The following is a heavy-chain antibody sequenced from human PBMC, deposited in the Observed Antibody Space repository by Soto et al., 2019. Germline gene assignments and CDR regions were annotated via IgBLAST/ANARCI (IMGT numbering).Heavy chain of an antibody. D-gene: IGHD2-21*02. J-gene: IGHJ4*02. CDR3: ARDPSHCGGDCSWGDY. V-gene: IGHV1-69*12. CDR2: IIPIFGTA. CDR1: GGTFSSYA. Sequence: QVQLVQSGAEVKKPGSSVKVSCKASGGTFSSYAISWVRQAPGQGLEWMGGIIPIFGTANYAQKCQGRVTITADDPTSTAHTERSSLSSDDTAVYYCARDPSHCGGDCSWGDYSGQGTLVTVSS.